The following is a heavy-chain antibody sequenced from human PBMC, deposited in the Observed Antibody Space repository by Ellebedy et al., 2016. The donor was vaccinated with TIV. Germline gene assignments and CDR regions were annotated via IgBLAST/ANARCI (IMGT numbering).Heavy chain of an antibody. CDR3: AKGWLQLDY. CDR1: GFTFSSYG. D-gene: IGHD5-24*01. V-gene: IGHV3-30*18. CDR2: ISYDGSNK. Sequence: PGGSLRLSCAASGFTFSSYGMHRVRQAPGKGLEWVAVISYDGSNKYYADSVKGRFTISRDNSKNTLYLQMNSLRAEDTAVYYWAKGWLQLDYWGQGTLVTVSS. J-gene: IGHJ4*02.